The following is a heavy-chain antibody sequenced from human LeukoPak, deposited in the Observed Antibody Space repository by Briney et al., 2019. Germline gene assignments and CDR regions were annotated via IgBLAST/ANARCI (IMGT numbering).Heavy chain of an antibody. V-gene: IGHV3-23*01. D-gene: IGHD6-13*01. CDR1: GFTFSTYS. Sequence: GGSLRLSCAASGFTFSTYSMNWVRQAQGQGLEWDSFISGSGSRTTYADSVKGRCTIFRNDSENTIYLQMNSLMAEATAADYCAKLSGQQQLDDYWGQGTPVTVP. J-gene: IGHJ4*02. CDR2: ISGSGSRT. CDR3: AKLSGQQQLDDY.